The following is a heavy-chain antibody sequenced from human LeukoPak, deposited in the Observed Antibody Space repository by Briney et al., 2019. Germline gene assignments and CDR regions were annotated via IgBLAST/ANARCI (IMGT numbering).Heavy chain of an antibody. Sequence: SETLSLTCTVSGGSVSNGSDYWSWIRQPPGKGLEWIGYIYYSGSTNYNPSLKSRVTISVDTSKNQFSLKLSSVTAADTAVYYCARQSPGYYYGSGSYNWFDPWGQGTLVTVSS. CDR2: IYYSGST. V-gene: IGHV4-61*01. CDR3: ARQSPGYYYGSGSYNWFDP. J-gene: IGHJ5*02. CDR1: GGSVSNGSDY. D-gene: IGHD3-10*01.